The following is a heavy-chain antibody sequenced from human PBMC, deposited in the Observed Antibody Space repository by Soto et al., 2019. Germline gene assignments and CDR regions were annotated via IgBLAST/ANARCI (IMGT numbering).Heavy chain of an antibody. CDR2: ISGSGGST. D-gene: IGHD4-17*01. J-gene: IGHJ1*01. Sequence: EVQLLESGGGLVQPEGSLRLSCAASGFTFSSYAMSWVRQAPGKGLEWVSAISGSGGSTYYADSVKGRFTISRDNSKNTLYLQMNSLRAEDTAVYYCAKVFAGYGDFLLQHWGQGTLVTVSS. CDR3: AKVFAGYGDFLLQH. CDR1: GFTFSSYA. V-gene: IGHV3-23*01.